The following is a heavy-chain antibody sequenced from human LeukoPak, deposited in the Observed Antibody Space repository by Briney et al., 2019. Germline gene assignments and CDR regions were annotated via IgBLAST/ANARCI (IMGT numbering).Heavy chain of an antibody. CDR3: ARGPPLFDP. V-gene: IGHV3-30-3*01. CDR1: GFTFSSYA. Sequence: GGSLRLSCAASGFTFSSYAMHWVRQAPGKGLEWVAVISYDGSNKYYADSVKGRFTISRDNAQNSLYLQMSSLRAEDTAVYYCARGPPLFDPWGQGTLVTVSS. CDR2: ISYDGSNK. J-gene: IGHJ5*02.